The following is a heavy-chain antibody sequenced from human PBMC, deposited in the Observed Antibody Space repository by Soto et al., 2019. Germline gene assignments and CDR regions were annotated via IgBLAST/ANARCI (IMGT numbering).Heavy chain of an antibody. CDR2: ISGSGGRS. CDR3: AKAYFVWSSEQPYYFDS. Sequence: EVQLLDSGGGLVQPGGSLSLSCAASGFTFSNYAMTWVRQGPGKGLEWVSGISGSGGRSYYADSVKGRFTISRDNSKSTLYLQMNSLRAEDTAVYYCAKAYFVWSSEQPYYFDSWGQGTLVTVSS. D-gene: IGHD3-16*01. CDR1: GFTFSNYA. V-gene: IGHV3-23*01. J-gene: IGHJ4*02.